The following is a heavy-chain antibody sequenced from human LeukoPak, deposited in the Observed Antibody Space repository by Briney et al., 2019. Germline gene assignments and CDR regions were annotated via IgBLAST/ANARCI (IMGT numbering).Heavy chain of an antibody. Sequence: SETLSLTCTVSGGSISSYYWSWIRQPPGKGLEWIGYIYYSGSTNYNPSLKSRVAISVDTSKNQFSLKLSSVTAADTAVYYCARHRWLLPELPDYFDYWGQGTLVTVSS. CDR2: IYYSGST. D-gene: IGHD2-15*01. J-gene: IGHJ4*02. CDR3: ARHRWLLPELPDYFDY. CDR1: GGSISSYY. V-gene: IGHV4-59*08.